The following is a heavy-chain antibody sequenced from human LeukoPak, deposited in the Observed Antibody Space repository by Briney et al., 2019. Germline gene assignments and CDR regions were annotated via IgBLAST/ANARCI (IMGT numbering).Heavy chain of an antibody. J-gene: IGHJ4*02. CDR2: ISAYNGNT. D-gene: IGHD3-9*01. CDR3: ARDKYDILTGYYPPGPFDY. Sequence: ASVKVSCKASGYTFTSYGISWVRQAPGPGLEWMGWISAYNGNTNYAQKPQGRVTMTTDTSTSTAYMELRSLRSDDTAVYYSARDKYDILTGYYPPGPFDYWGQRTLVTVSS. CDR1: GYTFTSYG. V-gene: IGHV1-18*01.